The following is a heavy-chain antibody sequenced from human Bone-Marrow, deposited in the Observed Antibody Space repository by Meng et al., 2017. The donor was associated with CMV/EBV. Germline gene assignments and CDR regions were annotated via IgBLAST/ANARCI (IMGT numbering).Heavy chain of an antibody. V-gene: IGHV1-2*02. CDR3: ARFQGDYYDSSGYDY. D-gene: IGHD3-22*01. Sequence: ASVKVSCKASGYTFTGYYMHWVRQAPGQGLEWMGWINPNSGGTNYAQRFQGRVTMTRDTSISTAYMELSSLRSEDTAVYYCARFQGDYYDSSGYDYWGQGTLVTVSS. CDR2: INPNSGGT. CDR1: GYTFTGYY. J-gene: IGHJ4*02.